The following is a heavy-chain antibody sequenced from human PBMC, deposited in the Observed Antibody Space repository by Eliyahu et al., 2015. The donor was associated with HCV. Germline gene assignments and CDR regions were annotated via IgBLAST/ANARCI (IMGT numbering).Heavy chain of an antibody. D-gene: IGHD3-10*01. CDR3: ARSNNAWFVDF. CDR1: GYTFTNYW. V-gene: IGHV5-51*03. CDR2: IYPDDSET. Sequence: EVQLVQSRAEVKKPGESLKISCKASGYTFTNYWIAWVRQTPGKGLEWMGIIYPDDSETTYSPSFQGQVTISADKSTGTAYLQWRSLKASDTATYFCARSNNAWFVDFWGQGTLVTVSS. J-gene: IGHJ4*02.